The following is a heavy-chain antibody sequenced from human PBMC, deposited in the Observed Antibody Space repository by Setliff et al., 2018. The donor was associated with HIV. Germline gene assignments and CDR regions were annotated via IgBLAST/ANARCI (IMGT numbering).Heavy chain of an antibody. CDR2: INHSGST. Sequence: SETLSLTCAVYGGSFSGYYWIWIRQFPGKGLERIGEINHSGSTNYNPSLKSRVTILVDTSKNQFYLKLSSVTAADTAVYYCATKPMIRGKPFDNWGQGTLVTVSS. D-gene: IGHD3-10*01. V-gene: IGHV4-34*01. CDR3: ATKPMIRGKPFDN. J-gene: IGHJ4*02. CDR1: GGSFSGYY.